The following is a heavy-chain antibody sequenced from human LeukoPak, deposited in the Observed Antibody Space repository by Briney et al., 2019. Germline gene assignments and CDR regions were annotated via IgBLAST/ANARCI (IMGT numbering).Heavy chain of an antibody. CDR1: GFTFSNFW. CDR3: VRHGDTDSCLAN. V-gene: IGHV3-7*01. CDR2: IKQDETEK. Sequence: GGSLRLSCTASGFTFSNFWMGWVRQAPGKGLEWVANIKQDETEKFYLGSVKGRFTISRDNAKSSLYLQMNDLRAEDTAVYYCVRHGDTDSCLANWGQGTLVTVSS. D-gene: IGHD2-2*01. J-gene: IGHJ4*02.